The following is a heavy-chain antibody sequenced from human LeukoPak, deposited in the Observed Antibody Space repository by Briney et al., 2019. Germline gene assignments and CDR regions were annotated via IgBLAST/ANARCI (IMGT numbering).Heavy chain of an antibody. CDR2: IYSGGST. CDR1: GFTVSSNY. Sequence: GGSLRLSCAASGFTVSSNYMSWVRQAPGKGLEWVSVIYSGGSTFYADSVKGRFTISRDNSKNTLYLQMNSLRAEDTAVYYCARLLAYGSGGEAFDYWGQGSLVTVSS. V-gene: IGHV3-53*01. J-gene: IGHJ4*02. D-gene: IGHD3-10*01. CDR3: ARLLAYGSGGEAFDY.